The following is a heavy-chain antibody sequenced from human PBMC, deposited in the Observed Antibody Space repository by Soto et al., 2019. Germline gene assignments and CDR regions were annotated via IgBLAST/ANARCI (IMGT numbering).Heavy chain of an antibody. CDR2: IFYTGST. CDR3: ARPIVATEXFDD. D-gene: IGHD5-12*01. V-gene: IGHV4-59*08. J-gene: IGHJ4*02. CDR1: GGSISSYY. Sequence: SETLSLTCTVSGGSISSYYWSWIRKPPGKGLEWIGYIFYTGSTDYNPSLKSRVTISIDTSKNQFSLKLSSVTAADTAVYYCARPIVATEXFDDWGQGTLVTVSS.